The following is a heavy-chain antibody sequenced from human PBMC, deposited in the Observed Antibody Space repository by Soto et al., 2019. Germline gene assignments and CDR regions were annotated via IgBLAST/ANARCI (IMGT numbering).Heavy chain of an antibody. Sequence: PVGSLRLSCSASGFTFSSYAMHWVRQAPGKGLEYVSAISSNGGSTYYADSVKGRFTISRDNSKNTLYLQMSSLRAEDTAVYYCVKSLSMTTHYYYGMDVWGQGTTVTVSS. J-gene: IGHJ6*02. CDR2: ISSNGGST. D-gene: IGHD4-17*01. CDR3: VKSLSMTTHYYYGMDV. CDR1: GFTFSSYA. V-gene: IGHV3-64D*06.